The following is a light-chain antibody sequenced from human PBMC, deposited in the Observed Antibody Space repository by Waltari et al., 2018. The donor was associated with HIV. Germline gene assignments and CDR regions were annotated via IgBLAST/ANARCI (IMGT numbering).Light chain of an antibody. CDR1: QSVRNN. Sequence: IVMTQSLATLSVSPGERATLSCRASQSVRNNVAWYQHKPGQSPRLLIYDASIRATGIPARFSGSGSGTEFTLTVSSLQSEDFAVYYCQQYGDSPPATFGGGTKVEIK. CDR3: QQYGDSPPAT. V-gene: IGKV3-15*01. CDR2: DAS. J-gene: IGKJ4*01.